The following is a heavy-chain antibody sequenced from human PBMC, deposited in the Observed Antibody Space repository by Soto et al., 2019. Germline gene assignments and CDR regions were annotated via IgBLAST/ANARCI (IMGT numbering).Heavy chain of an antibody. CDR1: GYTFTSYD. Sequence: QVQLVQSGAEVKKPGASVKVSCKASGYTFTSYDINWVRQATRQGLEWMGWMNPNSGNTGYAQKFQGRVTMTRNTSISTAYMELSSLRSEDTDVYYCARESYYDILTGYYKDAFDIWGQGTMVTVSS. CDR2: MNPNSGNT. D-gene: IGHD3-9*01. V-gene: IGHV1-8*01. CDR3: ARESYYDILTGYYKDAFDI. J-gene: IGHJ3*02.